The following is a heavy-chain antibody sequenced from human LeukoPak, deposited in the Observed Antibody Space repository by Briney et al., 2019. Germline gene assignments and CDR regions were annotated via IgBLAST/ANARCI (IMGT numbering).Heavy chain of an antibody. D-gene: IGHD5-24*01. Sequence: PSETLSLTCTVSGGSISGSNYYWGWIRQPPGMGLEWIGSIYYSGRTYYNPSLKSRVTISVDTSNNHFSLRLSSVTAADTAVYYCARHVEEDGYNAKPFHYWGQGTLVTVSS. CDR1: GGSISGSNYY. J-gene: IGHJ4*02. CDR3: ARHVEEDGYNAKPFHY. CDR2: IYYSGRT. V-gene: IGHV4-39*01.